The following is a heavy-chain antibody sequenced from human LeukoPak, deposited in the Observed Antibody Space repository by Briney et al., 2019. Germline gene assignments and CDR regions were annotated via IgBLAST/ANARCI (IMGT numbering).Heavy chain of an antibody. D-gene: IGHD4-11*01. J-gene: IGHJ5*02. CDR2: IYYSGST. V-gene: IGHV4-59*12. Sequence: SSETLSLTCTVSGGSISSYYWSWIRQPPGKGLEWIGYIYYSGSTNYNPSLKSRVTISVDTSKNQFSLKLTSVTAADTAVYFCARGQSYRKSQNWFGPWGQGTLVTVSS. CDR1: GGSISSYY. CDR3: ARGQSYRKSQNWFGP.